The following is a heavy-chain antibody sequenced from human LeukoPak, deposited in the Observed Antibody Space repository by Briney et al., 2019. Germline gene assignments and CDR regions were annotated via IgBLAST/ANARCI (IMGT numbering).Heavy chain of an antibody. Sequence: GGSLRLSCAASGFTFSSYGMHWVRQAPGKGLEWVAVISYDGSNKYFADSVKGRFTISRDNSKNTLYLQMNSLRAEDTAVYYCAKDYDSSGWAAFDIWGQGTMVTVSS. V-gene: IGHV3-30*18. CDR2: ISYDGSNK. D-gene: IGHD3-22*01. J-gene: IGHJ3*02. CDR3: AKDYDSSGWAAFDI. CDR1: GFTFSSYG.